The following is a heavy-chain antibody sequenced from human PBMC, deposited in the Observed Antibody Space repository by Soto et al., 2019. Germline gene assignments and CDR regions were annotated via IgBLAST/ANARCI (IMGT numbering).Heavy chain of an antibody. CDR2: ISGSGGST. V-gene: IGHV3-23*01. D-gene: IGHD6-13*01. Sequence: GGALRVSCAASGFSFSRYAMSWVRQAQGKGQEWVSAISGSGGSTYYADSVKGRFTISRDNSKNTLYLQMNSLKAEDTAVYYCAKDRTAAAGTSAFFDPLGQGTLVNVSS. CDR1: GFSFSRYA. J-gene: IGHJ5*02. CDR3: AKDRTAAAGTSAFFDP.